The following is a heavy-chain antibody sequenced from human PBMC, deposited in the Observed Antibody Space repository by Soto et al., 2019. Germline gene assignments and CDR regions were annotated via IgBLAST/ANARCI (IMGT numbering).Heavy chain of an antibody. D-gene: IGHD2-15*01. Sequence: EVQLLESGGGLVQPGGSLRLSCAASGFTFSSYAMSWVRQAPGKGLEWVSAISGSGGSTYYADSVKGRFTISRDNSKNTVYLQMNSLRAEDTAVYYCAKERYCSGGSCHYYFDYWGQGTLVTVSS. CDR3: AKERYCSGGSCHYYFDY. J-gene: IGHJ4*02. CDR1: GFTFSSYA. CDR2: ISGSGGST. V-gene: IGHV3-23*01.